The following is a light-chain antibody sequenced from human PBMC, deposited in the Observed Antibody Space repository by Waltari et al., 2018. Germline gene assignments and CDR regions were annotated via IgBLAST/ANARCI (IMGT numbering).Light chain of an antibody. CDR1: SSNTGFTS. Sequence: HSVLTQPPSASATPGQPVSISCSGSSSNTGFTSVHWYQQVPGTAPKLRIYSNDQRPSGVPDRCSGSKSGTSASLAISGLQSEDEAYYYCATWDDSLNGLFGGGTKLTVL. V-gene: IGLV1-44*01. CDR3: ATWDDSLNGL. CDR2: SND. J-gene: IGLJ2*01.